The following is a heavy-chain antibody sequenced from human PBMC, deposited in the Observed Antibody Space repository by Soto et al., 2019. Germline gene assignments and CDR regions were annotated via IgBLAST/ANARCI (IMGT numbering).Heavy chain of an antibody. D-gene: IGHD5-12*01. V-gene: IGHV4-4*02. CDR3: ARDFGYGGYGDY. Sequence: QVQLQESGPGLVKPSGTLSLTCAVSGGSISSSNWWSWVRQPPGKGLEWIGEIYHSGSTNYNPSLTSRVTISVDKSKNQFSQKLTSVPAADTAVNYCARDFGYGGYGDYWGQGTLVTVSS. J-gene: IGHJ4*02. CDR2: IYHSGST. CDR1: GGSISSSNW.